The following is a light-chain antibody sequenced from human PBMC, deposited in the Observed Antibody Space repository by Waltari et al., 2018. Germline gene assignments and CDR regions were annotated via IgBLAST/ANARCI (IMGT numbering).Light chain of an antibody. Sequence: QSALTPPASVSGSPGQSIPISCTGTSRDVGAYNLVSWYQQHAGQVPKLIIYEVNKRPSGFSTRFSGSRSGNTASLTISGLQAEDEATYFCCSYAGTTSWLFGGGTKVTVL. J-gene: IGLJ3*02. CDR3: CSYAGTTSWL. CDR2: EVN. V-gene: IGLV2-23*02. CDR1: SRDVGAYNL.